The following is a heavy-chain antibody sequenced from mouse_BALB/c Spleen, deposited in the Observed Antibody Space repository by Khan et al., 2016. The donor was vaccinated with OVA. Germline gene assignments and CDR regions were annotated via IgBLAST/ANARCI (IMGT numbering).Heavy chain of an antibody. CDR3: VRDGAYYRDDGWFAY. CDR1: GYTFTSYT. J-gene: IGHJ3*01. V-gene: IGHV1-4*01. D-gene: IGHD2-14*01. CDR2: INPSNGYT. Sequence: QVQLQQSGAELARPGASVKMSCKASGYTFTSYTIHWIKLRPGQGLEWIGYINPSNGYTNYNQKFKDKATLTADKSSTTAYMKLSSLTSDDSAVYNWVRDGAYYRDDGWFAYWGQGTLVTVSA.